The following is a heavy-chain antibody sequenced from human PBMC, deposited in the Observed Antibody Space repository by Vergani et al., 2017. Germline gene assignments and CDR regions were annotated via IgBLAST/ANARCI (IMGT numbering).Heavy chain of an antibody. CDR2: IYPDDSDT. J-gene: IGHJ4*02. CDR1: GFDFTTYW. CDR3: ARLPYTMYYFDY. Sequence: VQLVESGGGVVQPGESLKISCETSGFDFTTYWVGWVRQMPGKGLECVGIIYPDDSDTRYNPSFQGRVTISADKSLNTTYLQWSSLRASDTAMYFCARLPYTMYYFDYWAQGTLVSVSS. V-gene: IGHV5-51*01. D-gene: IGHD2-2*02.